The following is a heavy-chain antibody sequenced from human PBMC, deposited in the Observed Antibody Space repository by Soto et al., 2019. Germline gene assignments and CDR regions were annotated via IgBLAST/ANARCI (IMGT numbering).Heavy chain of an antibody. CDR2: VNPILSMS. Sequence: QVQLVQSGAEVKRPGSSVKVSCKASGDTFNFHSINWVRQAPGLGLEWMGRVNPILSMSNFAQRFQGRVTMTADKATSTAYMEHSGLRSEDTAIYYCATSYGSGYRAFDYWGQGALVTVSS. CDR1: GDTFNFHS. CDR3: ATSYGSGYRAFDY. V-gene: IGHV1-69*04. J-gene: IGHJ4*02. D-gene: IGHD3-10*01.